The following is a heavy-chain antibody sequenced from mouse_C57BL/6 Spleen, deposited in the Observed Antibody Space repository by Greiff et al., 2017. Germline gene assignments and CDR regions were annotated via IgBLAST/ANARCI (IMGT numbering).Heavy chain of an antibody. CDR2: IDPEDGDT. J-gene: IGHJ3*01. D-gene: IGHD1-1*02. CDR1: GFNIKDYY. Sequence: EVQLQQSGAELVRPGASVKLSCTASGFNIKDYYMHWVKQRPEQGLEWIGRIDPEDGDTEYAPKFQGKATMTADTSSNTAYLQLSSLTSEDSAVYYCARGGGPAWFAYWGQGTLVTVSA. CDR3: ARGGGPAWFAY. V-gene: IGHV14-1*01.